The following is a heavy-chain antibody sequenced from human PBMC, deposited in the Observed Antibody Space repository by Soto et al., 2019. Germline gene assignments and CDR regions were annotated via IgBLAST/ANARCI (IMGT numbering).Heavy chain of an antibody. CDR2: MNPNSGDT. D-gene: IGHD2-15*01. CDR3: ARGRGGYCSGGTCYRFFDP. J-gene: IGHJ5*02. V-gene: IGHV1-8*01. Sequence: QEQLVQSGAEVKKPGASVKVSCEASGYSFTNYDTYWVRQAPGQGLEWMGWMNPNSGDTVYAQKFQGRVTMNRDASISTAYLELSSLRSDDTAVYYCARGRGGYCSGGTCYRFFDPWGQGTLVTVSS. CDR1: GYSFTNYD.